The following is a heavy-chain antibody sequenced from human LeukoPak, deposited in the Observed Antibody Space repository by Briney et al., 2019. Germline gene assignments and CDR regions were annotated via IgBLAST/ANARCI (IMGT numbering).Heavy chain of an antibody. CDR2: IDPSDSYT. V-gene: IGHV5-10-1*01. CDR1: GYSFTSYW. D-gene: IGHD2-2*01. J-gene: IGHJ6*02. Sequence: GESLKISCKGSGYSFTSYWISWVRQMPGKGLEWMGRIDPSDSYTNYSPSFQGHVTISADKSISTAYLQWSSLKASDTAMYYCARRDIVVELDYYYYYGMDVWGQGTTVTVSS. CDR3: ARRDIVVELDYYYYYGMDV.